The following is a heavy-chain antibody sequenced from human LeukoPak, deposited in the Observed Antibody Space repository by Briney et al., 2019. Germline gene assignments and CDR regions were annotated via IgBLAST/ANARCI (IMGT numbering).Heavy chain of an antibody. CDR2: IYHSGST. J-gene: IGHJ4*02. V-gene: IGHV4-30-2*01. CDR3: ARAVAGDGGYFDY. Sequence: PSETLSLTCAVSGGSISSGGYSWSWIRQPPGKGLEWIGYIYHSGSTYYNPSLKSRVTISVDTSKNQFSLKLSSVTAADTAVYYCARAVAGDGGYFDYWGQGTLVTVSS. D-gene: IGHD6-19*01. CDR1: GGSISSGGYS.